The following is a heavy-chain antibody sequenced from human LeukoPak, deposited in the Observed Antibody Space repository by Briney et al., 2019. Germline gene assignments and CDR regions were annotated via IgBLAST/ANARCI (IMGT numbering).Heavy chain of an antibody. Sequence: SVKVSCKASGGTFSSYAISWVRQAPGQGFEWMGGIIPIFGTANYAQKFQGRVTITADESTSTAYMELSSLRSEDTAVYYCARGLHNNYAFDIWGQGTMVTVSS. CDR3: ARGLHNNYAFDI. V-gene: IGHV1-69*01. CDR2: IIPIFGTA. CDR1: GGTFSSYA. J-gene: IGHJ3*02. D-gene: IGHD1-1*01.